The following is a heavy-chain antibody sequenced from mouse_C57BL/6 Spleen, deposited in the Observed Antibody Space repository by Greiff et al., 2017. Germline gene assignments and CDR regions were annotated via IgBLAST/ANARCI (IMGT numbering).Heavy chain of an antibody. V-gene: IGHV5-6*01. D-gene: IGHD2-4*01. CDR2: ISSGGSYT. CDR3: ARKGTNYDGAMDY. Sequence: EVKLMESGGDLVKPGGSLKLSCAASGFTFSSYGMSWVRQTPDKRLEWVATISSGGSYTYYPDSVKGRFTISRDNAKNTLYLQMSSLKSEDTAMYYCARKGTNYDGAMDYWGQGTSVTVSS. J-gene: IGHJ4*01. CDR1: GFTFSSYG.